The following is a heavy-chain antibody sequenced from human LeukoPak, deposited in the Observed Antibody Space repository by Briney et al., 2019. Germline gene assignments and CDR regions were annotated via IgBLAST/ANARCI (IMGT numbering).Heavy chain of an antibody. J-gene: IGHJ3*02. CDR2: INPSGGST. Sequence: ASVKVSCKASGYTFTSYYMHWVRQAPGQGLEWMGIINPSGGSTSYAQKFQGRVTMTRDMSTSTVYMELSSLRSEDTAVYYCARPRAPVTRISSFDIWGQGTMVTVSS. CDR1: GYTFTSYY. D-gene: IGHD4-17*01. CDR3: ARPRAPVTRISSFDI. V-gene: IGHV1-46*01.